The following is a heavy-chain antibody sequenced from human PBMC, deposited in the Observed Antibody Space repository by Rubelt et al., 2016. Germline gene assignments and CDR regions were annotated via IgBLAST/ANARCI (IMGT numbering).Heavy chain of an antibody. V-gene: IGHV3-66*02. Sequence: EVQLVESGGGLVQPGGSLRLSCVVSGFTVSSNYMAWVRQAPGKGLEWVSIIYSGGGTNYADSVKGRFTISRDNSKSTLYLQMSSLRPEDTAVYQCVMGYFFDYWGQGTLLTVSS. CDR2: IYSGGGT. CDR1: GFTVSSNY. D-gene: IGHD2-21*01. J-gene: IGHJ4*02. CDR3: VMGYFFDY.